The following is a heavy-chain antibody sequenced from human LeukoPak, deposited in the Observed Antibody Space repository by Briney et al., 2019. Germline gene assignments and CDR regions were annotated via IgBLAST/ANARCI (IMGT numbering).Heavy chain of an antibody. Sequence: ASVKVSCKASGYTFTSYGVSWVRQAPGQGLEWMGWISAYNGNTNYAQKLQGRVTMTTDTSTSTAYMELRSLRSDDTAVYYCARFHYNPNWFDPWGQGTLVTVSS. CDR3: ARFHYNPNWFDP. V-gene: IGHV1-18*01. D-gene: IGHD3-10*01. CDR1: GYTFTSYG. J-gene: IGHJ5*02. CDR2: ISAYNGNT.